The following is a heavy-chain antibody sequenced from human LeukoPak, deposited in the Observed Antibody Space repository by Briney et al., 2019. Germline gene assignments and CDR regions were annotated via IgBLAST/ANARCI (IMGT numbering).Heavy chain of an antibody. CDR1: GFTFSSYS. D-gene: IGHD4-17*01. CDR2: ISSSSSYI. Sequence: GGSLRLSCAASGFTFSSYSMNWVRQAPGKGLEWVSSISSSSSYIYYADSVKGRFTISRDNAKNSLYLQMNSLRAEDTAVYYCARDSDYGDYGIDLIYYFDYWGQGTLVTVSS. CDR3: ARDSDYGDYGIDLIYYFDY. J-gene: IGHJ4*02. V-gene: IGHV3-21*01.